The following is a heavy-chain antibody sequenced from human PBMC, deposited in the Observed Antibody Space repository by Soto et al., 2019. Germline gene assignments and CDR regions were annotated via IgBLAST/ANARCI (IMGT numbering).Heavy chain of an antibody. J-gene: IGHJ4*02. CDR3: ARLGYSYGSNTATSGPDY. CDR1: GYTFTSYG. V-gene: IGHV1-18*01. D-gene: IGHD5-18*01. Sequence: GASVKVSCKASGYTFTSYGISWVRQAPGQGLEWMGWISAYNGNTNYAQKLQGRVTMTTDTSTSTAYMELRSLRSDDTAVYYCARLGYSYGSNTATSGPDYWGQGTLVTVSS. CDR2: ISAYNGNT.